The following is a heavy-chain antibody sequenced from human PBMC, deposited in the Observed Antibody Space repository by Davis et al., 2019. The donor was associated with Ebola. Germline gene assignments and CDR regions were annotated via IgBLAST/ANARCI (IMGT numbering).Heavy chain of an antibody. CDR3: ARVVVPAAVWFDP. J-gene: IGHJ5*02. D-gene: IGHD2-2*01. CDR1: GFTFSSYE. CDR2: ISWNSGSI. Sequence: SLKISCAASGFTFSSYEMNWVRQAPGKGLEWVSGISWNSGSIGYADSVKGRFTISRDNAKNTLYPQMNSLRAEDTAVYYCARVVVPAAVWFDPWGQGTLVTVSS. V-gene: IGHV3-9*01.